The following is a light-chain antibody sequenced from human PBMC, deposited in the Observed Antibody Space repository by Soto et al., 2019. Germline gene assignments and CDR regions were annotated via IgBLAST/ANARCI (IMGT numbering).Light chain of an antibody. J-gene: IGKJ1*01. V-gene: IGKV3-20*01. Sequence: EILLPQSPATLSVSLGDSATLSCRASQNVSSTYLAWYQQKRGQAPRLLIHDASSRATGIPDRFSGSGSGTDFTLTISRLEPEDFAVYYCQQYGGSPRTFGQGTKVDIK. CDR2: DAS. CDR1: QNVSSTY. CDR3: QQYGGSPRT.